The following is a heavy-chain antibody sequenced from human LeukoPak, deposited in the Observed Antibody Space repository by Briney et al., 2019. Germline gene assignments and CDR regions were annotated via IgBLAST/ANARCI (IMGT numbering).Heavy chain of an antibody. CDR3: ARRGEAAAGFRRGYYYYMDV. V-gene: IGHV4-34*01. CDR2: INHSGST. J-gene: IGHJ6*03. CDR1: GGSFSGYY. Sequence: PSETLSLTCAVYGGSFSGYYWSWIRQPPGKGLEWIGEINHSGSTNYNPSLKSRVTISVDTSKNQFSLKLSSVTAADTAVYYCARRGEAAAGFRRGYYYYMDVWGKGTTVTVSS. D-gene: IGHD6-13*01.